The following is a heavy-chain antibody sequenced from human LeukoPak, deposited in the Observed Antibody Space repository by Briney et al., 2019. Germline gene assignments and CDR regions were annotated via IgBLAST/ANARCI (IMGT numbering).Heavy chain of an antibody. CDR2: ISSSSSYI. D-gene: IGHD3-10*01. Sequence: GGSLRLSCAASGFTFSSYSMNWVRQAPGKGLEWVSSISSSSSYIYYADPVKGRFTISRDNAKNSLYLQMNSLRAEDTAVYYCARVLLWFGEFYYGMDVWGKGTTVTVSS. CDR3: ARVLLWFGEFYYGMDV. CDR1: GFTFSSYS. V-gene: IGHV3-21*01. J-gene: IGHJ6*04.